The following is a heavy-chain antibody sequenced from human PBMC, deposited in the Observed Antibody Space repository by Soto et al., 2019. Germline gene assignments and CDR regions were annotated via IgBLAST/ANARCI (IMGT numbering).Heavy chain of an antibody. CDR1: GYTFTSYG. V-gene: IGHV1-18*01. CDR3: AREAVSGRTGFDY. Sequence: VKVSCKASGYTFTSYGISWVRQAPGQGLEWMGWVNAYNGNTNYAQKFQGRVTMTTDTSTSTAYMELRSLRSDDTAVYYCAREAVSGRTGFDYWGQGTLVTVSS. CDR2: VNAYNGNT. J-gene: IGHJ4*02. D-gene: IGHD6-19*01.